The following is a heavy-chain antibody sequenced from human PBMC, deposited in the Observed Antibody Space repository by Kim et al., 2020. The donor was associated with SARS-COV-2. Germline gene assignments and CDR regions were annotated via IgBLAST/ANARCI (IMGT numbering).Heavy chain of an antibody. D-gene: IGHD2-21*01. Sequence: SETLSLTCAVYGGSFSGYYCSWIRQPPGKGLEWIGEINHSGSTNYNPSLKSRVTISVDTSKNQFSLKLSSVTAADTAVYYCASAQDLNWFDPWGQGTLVTVSS. J-gene: IGHJ5*02. V-gene: IGHV4-34*01. CDR3: ASAQDLNWFDP. CDR1: GGSFSGYY. CDR2: INHSGST.